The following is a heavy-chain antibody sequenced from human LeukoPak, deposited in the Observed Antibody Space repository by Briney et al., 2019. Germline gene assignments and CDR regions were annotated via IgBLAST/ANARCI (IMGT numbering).Heavy chain of an antibody. CDR3: ARGGDVLLWFGELSRPRYFDY. D-gene: IGHD3-10*01. J-gene: IGHJ4*02. CDR2: IIPIFGTA. Sequence: GAPVKVSCKASGGTFSSYAISWVRQAPGQGLEWMGGIIPIFGTANYAQKFQGRVTITADESTSTAYMELSSLRSEDTAVYYCARGGDVLLWFGELSRPRYFDYWGQGTLVTVSS. V-gene: IGHV1-69*13. CDR1: GGTFSSYA.